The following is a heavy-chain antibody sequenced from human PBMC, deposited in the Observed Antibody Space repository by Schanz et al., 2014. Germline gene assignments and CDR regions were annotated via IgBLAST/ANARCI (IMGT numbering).Heavy chain of an antibody. CDR1: VCIFNDSS. V-gene: IGHV3-11*01. D-gene: IGHD7-27*01. CDR3: ARENLNWEAFDI. J-gene: IGHJ3*02. CDR2: ISRDGTTS. Sequence: QVQLVESGGGLVKPGGSLRLSFSASVCIFNDSSLPFLLPSPGKGLEWLSYISRDGTTSYYADSVKGRFTISRDNAKNSLYLEMTSLRGEDTAVYYCARENLNWEAFDIWGQGTVVTVSS.